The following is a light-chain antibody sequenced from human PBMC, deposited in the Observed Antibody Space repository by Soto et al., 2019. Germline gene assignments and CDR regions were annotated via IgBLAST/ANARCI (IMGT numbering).Light chain of an antibody. CDR3: QQYNNWPPTWT. Sequence: EIVLTQSPGTLSLSPGERATLSCRASPSVSSNLAWYQQKPGQAPRLLIYGASTRATGIPARFSGSGSGTEFTLTISSLQSEDFAVYYCQQYNNWPPTWTFGQGTKVDIK. CDR2: GAS. J-gene: IGKJ1*01. V-gene: IGKV3-15*01. CDR1: PSVSSN.